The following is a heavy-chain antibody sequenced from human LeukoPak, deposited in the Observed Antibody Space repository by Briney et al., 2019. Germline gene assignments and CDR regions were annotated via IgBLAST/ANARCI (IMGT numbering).Heavy chain of an antibody. CDR2: ISVSGYST. D-gene: IGHD1-26*01. V-gene: IGHV3-23*01. J-gene: IGHJ4*02. CDR1: GFTFNNYV. Sequence: GGPLRLSCAASGFTFNNYVMSWVRQAPGKGLEWVSAISVSGYSTYYADSVKGRFTISRDNSKNTLYLQVNSLRAEDTAIYYCARRVGTTTPFDYWGQGTLVTVSS. CDR3: ARRVGTTTPFDY.